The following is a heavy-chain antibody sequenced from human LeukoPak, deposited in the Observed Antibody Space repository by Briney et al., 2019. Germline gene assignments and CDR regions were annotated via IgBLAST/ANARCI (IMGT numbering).Heavy chain of an antibody. D-gene: IGHD2-15*01. CDR2: ISYDGSNK. CDR3: ARDREYCSGGSCSHYYYYGMDV. CDR1: GFNFRNYV. J-gene: IGHJ6*02. Sequence: GGSLRLTCVASGFNFRNYVMHWVRQAPGKGLEWVAVISYDGSNKYYADSVKGRFTISRDNSKNTLYLQMNSLRAEDTAVYYCARDREYCSGGSCSHYYYYGMDVWGRGTTVTVSS. V-gene: IGHV3-30*04.